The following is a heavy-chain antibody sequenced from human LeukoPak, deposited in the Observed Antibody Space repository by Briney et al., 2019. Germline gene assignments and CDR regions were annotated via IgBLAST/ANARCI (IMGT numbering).Heavy chain of an antibody. CDR2: ISSSSSYI. D-gene: IGHD2-2*02. J-gene: IGHJ3*02. CDR1: GFTFSSYS. V-gene: IGHV3-21*01. Sequence: AGGSLRLSCAASGFTFSSYSMNWVRQAPGKGLEWVSSISSSSSYIYYADSVKGRFTISRDNAKNSLYLQMNSLRAEDTAVYYCASHCSSTSCYTPDAFDIWGQGTMVTVSS. CDR3: ASHCSSTSCYTPDAFDI.